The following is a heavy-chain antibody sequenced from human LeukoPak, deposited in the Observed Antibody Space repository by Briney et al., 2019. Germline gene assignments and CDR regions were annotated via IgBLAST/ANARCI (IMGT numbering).Heavy chain of an antibody. CDR3: AKTMHDYGDPGMDY. J-gene: IGHJ4*02. CDR2: ISGSGGST. CDR1: GFTFSSYA. V-gene: IGHV3-23*01. Sequence: GGSLRLSCVASGFTFSSYAMSWVRQAPGKGLEWVSAISGSGGSTYYADSVKGRFTISRDNSKNTLYLQMNSLRAEDTAVYYCAKTMHDYGDPGMDYWGQGTLVTVSS. D-gene: IGHD4-17*01.